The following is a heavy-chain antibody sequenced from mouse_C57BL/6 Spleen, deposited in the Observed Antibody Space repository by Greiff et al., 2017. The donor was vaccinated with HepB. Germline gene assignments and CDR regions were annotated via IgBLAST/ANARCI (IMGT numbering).Heavy chain of an antibody. CDR3: ADDYYWYFDV. CDR1: GYTFTSYW. D-gene: IGHD2-4*01. V-gene: IGHV1-64*01. Sequence: QVQLKQPGAELVKPGASVKLSCKASGYTFTSYWMHWVKQRPGQGLEWIGMIHPNSGSTNYNEKFKSKATLTVDKSTSTAYMQLSSLTSEDSAVYYCADDYYWYFDVWGTGTTVTVSS. J-gene: IGHJ1*03. CDR2: IHPNSGST.